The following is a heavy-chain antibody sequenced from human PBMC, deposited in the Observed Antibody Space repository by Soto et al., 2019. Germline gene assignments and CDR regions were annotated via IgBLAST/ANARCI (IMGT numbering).Heavy chain of an antibody. CDR1: EFSLSTYS. V-gene: IGHV3-21*03. J-gene: IGHJ6*02. Sequence: PGGSLGLSCTASEFSLSTYSMNWVRQAPGKGLEWVSSISTRSDVYYADSVKGRFTIARDNAKNSLSLQMNSLSAEDTGVYYCAREKTAWPLAYGLEVWGQGTTVTVSS. CDR2: ISTRSDV. D-gene: IGHD2-21*02. CDR3: AREKTAWPLAYGLEV.